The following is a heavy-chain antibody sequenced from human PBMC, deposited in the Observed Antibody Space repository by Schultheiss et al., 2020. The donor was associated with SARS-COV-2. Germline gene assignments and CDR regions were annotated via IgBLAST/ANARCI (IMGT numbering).Heavy chain of an antibody. CDR3: ARDPAAWDY. V-gene: IGHV3-7*03. J-gene: IGHJ4*02. D-gene: IGHD6-13*01. CDR2: IKDDGSEE. CDR1: GFTFSSYW. Sequence: VGSLRLSCAASGFTFSSYWMSWVRQAPGKGLEWVANIKDDGSEEYYVDSVKGRFIISRDNAKNSLYLQMNSLRADDTAVYYCARDPAAWDYWGQGTLVTVSS.